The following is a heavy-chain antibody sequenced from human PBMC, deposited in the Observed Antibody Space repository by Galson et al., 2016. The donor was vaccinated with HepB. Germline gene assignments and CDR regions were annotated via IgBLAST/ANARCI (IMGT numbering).Heavy chain of an antibody. CDR1: GFTFTSFA. V-gene: IGHV3-23*01. CDR3: AGSYSGRKGASDI. D-gene: IGHD1-26*01. CDR2: ISGSGGNT. Sequence: SLRLSCAASGFTFTSFAVNWFRQAPGKGLEWVSGISGSGGNTYFADSVKGRFTISRDNSKNNVDLQMNSLRADDTAVYYCAGSYSGRKGASDIWGQGTMVTVSS. J-gene: IGHJ3*02.